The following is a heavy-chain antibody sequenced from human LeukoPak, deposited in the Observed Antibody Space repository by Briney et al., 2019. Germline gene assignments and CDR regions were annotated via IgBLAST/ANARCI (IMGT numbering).Heavy chain of an antibody. CDR1: RFPFSIYE. CDR2: IHSSGTVK. D-gene: IGHD5-12*01. CDR3: ALLTVASDFDY. V-gene: IGHV3-48*03. J-gene: IGHJ4*02. Sequence: PGGSLRLSCVVSRFPFSIYEMNWLRQAPGKKLEWVSKIHSSGTVKYYSDSVKGRFSISRDNAKSSLYLQMNSLRVEDTAVYYCALLTVASDFDYWGQGALVTVSS.